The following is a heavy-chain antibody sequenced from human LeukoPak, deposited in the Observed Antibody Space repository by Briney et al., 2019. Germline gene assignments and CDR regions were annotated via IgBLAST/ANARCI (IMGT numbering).Heavy chain of an antibody. CDR2: ISGSGGST. Sequence: AGGSLRLSCAASGFTVSSNYMSWVRQAPGKGLEWVSAISGSGGSTYYADSVKGRFTISRDNSKNTLYLQMNSLRAEDTAVYFCARDRYYIFDYWGQGAPVTVSS. D-gene: IGHD3-10*01. V-gene: IGHV3-23*01. CDR1: GFTVSSNY. J-gene: IGHJ4*02. CDR3: ARDRYYIFDY.